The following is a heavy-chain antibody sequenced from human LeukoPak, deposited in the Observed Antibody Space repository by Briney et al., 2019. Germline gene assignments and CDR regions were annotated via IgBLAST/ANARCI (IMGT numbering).Heavy chain of an antibody. CDR3: AREAEYLASTELRSTYYYCYMDV. V-gene: IGHV1-8*01. D-gene: IGHD2-2*01. CDR2: MNPNSGNT. J-gene: IGHJ6*03. Sequence: ASVKVSCKASGYTFTSYDINWVRQATGQGLEWMGWMNPNSGNTGYAQKFQGRVTMTRNTSISTAYMELSSLRSEDTAVYYCAREAEYLASTELRSTYYYCYMDVWGKGTTVTVSS. CDR1: GYTFTSYD.